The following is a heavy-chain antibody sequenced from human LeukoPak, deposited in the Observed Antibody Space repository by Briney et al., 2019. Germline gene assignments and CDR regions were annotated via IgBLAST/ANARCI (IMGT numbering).Heavy chain of an antibody. D-gene: IGHD5-12*01. CDR1: GFTFSSYG. CDR2: IRYDGSNK. J-gene: IGHJ6*03. Sequence: GGSLRLSCAASGFTFSSYGMHWVRQAPGKGLEWVAFIRYDGSNKYYADSVRGRFTISRDNSKNTLYLQMKSLGAEDTAVYYCAKGGGYEAQYYYYYLDVWGKGTTVTISS. CDR3: AKGGGYEAQYYYYYLDV. V-gene: IGHV3-30*02.